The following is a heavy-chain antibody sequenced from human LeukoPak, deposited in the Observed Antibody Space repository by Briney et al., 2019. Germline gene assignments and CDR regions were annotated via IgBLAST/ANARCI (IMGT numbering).Heavy chain of an antibody. V-gene: IGHV1-46*01. CDR1: GYTFTSYY. CDR2: INPSGGGT. Sequence: ASVKVSCKASGYTFTSYYIHWVRQAPGQGLEWMGVINPSGGGTSYAQKFQGRVTMTRDASTSTVYMDLRSLRSEDTAVYFCARDMLAVPSNWFDPWGQGTLVTVSS. D-gene: IGHD2-8*01. J-gene: IGHJ5*02. CDR3: ARDMLAVPSNWFDP.